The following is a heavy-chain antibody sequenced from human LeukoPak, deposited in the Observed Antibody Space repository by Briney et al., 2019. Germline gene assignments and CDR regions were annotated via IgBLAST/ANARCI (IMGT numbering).Heavy chain of an antibody. J-gene: IGHJ5*02. CDR2: IYYSGST. CDR1: GGSISSYY. D-gene: IGHD6-13*01. V-gene: IGHV4-59*08. Sequence: SETLSLTCTVSGGSISSYYWSWIRQPPGKGLEWIGYIYYSGSTNYNPSLKSRVTISVDTSKNQFSLKLSSVTAAYTAVYYCARHFGYSSSWYKNYWFDPWGQGTLVTVSS. CDR3: ARHFGYSSSWYKNYWFDP.